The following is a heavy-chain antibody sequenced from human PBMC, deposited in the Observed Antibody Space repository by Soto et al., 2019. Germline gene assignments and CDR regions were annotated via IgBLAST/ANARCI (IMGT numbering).Heavy chain of an antibody. V-gene: IGHV3-33*01. CDR2: IWYDGSNK. Sequence: GGSLRLSCAASGFTFSSYGMHWVRQAPGKGLEWVAVIWYDGSNKYYADSVKGRFTISRDNSKNTLYLQMNSLRAEDTAVYYCARGSSIAARNFDYWGQGTLVTVSS. CDR3: ARGSSIAARNFDY. D-gene: IGHD6-6*01. CDR1: GFTFSSYG. J-gene: IGHJ4*02.